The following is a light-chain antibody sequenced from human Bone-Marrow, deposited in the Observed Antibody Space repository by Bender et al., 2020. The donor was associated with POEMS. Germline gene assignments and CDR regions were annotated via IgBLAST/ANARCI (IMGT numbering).Light chain of an antibody. J-gene: IGLJ3*02. CDR3: TSYTTSGTLV. V-gene: IGLV2-14*03. CDR2: DVS. CDR1: SSDIGANDY. Sequence: QSALTQPASVSGSPGQSITISCTGTSSDIGANDYASWYQQYPGKAPKLMIYDVSSRPSAVSNRFSGSKSGNTASLTISGLQADDEADYYCTSYTTSGTLVFGGGTKLAVL.